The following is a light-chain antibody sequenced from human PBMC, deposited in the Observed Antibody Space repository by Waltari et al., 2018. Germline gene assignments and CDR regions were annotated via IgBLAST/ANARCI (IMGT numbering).Light chain of an antibody. CDR3: QVWDSGSDHYV. CDR1: KIGSKN. CDR2: DDG. Sequence: SYELTQPPSVSVAPGQTARITCDGDKIGSKNVKWYQHKPGQAPVLVVYDDGDRPSGIPDRFAGSNSGNTAALTSSRVDAGDEAEYYCQVWDSGSDHYVFGTVTKVTVL. V-gene: IGLV3-21*02. J-gene: IGLJ1*01.